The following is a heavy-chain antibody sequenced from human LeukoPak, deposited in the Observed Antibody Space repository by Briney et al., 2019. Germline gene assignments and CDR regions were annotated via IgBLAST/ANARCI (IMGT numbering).Heavy chain of an antibody. J-gene: IGHJ6*02. Sequence: ASVNVSCTASGGTFSSYAISRVRQAPGQGLEWMGGIIPIFGTANYAQKFQGRVTITADESTSTAYMELSSLRSEDTAVYYCARVPGEWELLWYGMDVWGQGTTVTVSS. D-gene: IGHD1-26*01. CDR3: ARVPGEWELLWYGMDV. CDR2: IIPIFGTA. CDR1: GGTFSSYA. V-gene: IGHV1-69*13.